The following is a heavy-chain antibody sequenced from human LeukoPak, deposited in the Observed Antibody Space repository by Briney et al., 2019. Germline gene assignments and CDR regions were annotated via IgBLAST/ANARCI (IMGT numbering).Heavy chain of an antibody. CDR1: GFTFSSYG. Sequence: PGGSLRLSCAASGFTFSSYGMHWVRQAPGKGLEWVAVISYDGSNKYYADSVKGRFTISRDNSKNTLYLQMNSLRAEDTAVYYCAKDGPYRAAAGTINLFDYWGQGTLVTVSS. CDR3: AKDGPYRAAAGTINLFDY. J-gene: IGHJ4*02. D-gene: IGHD6-13*01. V-gene: IGHV3-30*18. CDR2: ISYDGSNK.